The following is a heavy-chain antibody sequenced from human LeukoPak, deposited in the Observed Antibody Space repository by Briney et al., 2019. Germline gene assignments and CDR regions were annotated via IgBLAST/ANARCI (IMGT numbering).Heavy chain of an antibody. CDR3: VRGQATAWGLDY. CDR2: IKQDGSEK. J-gene: IGHJ4*02. Sequence: GGSLRLSCAASGFTFSSYSMNWVRQAPGKGLEWVANIKQDGSEKYYVDSVKGRLTISRDNAKNSLYLQMNSLRAEDTALYYCVRGQATAWGLDYWGQGTLVTVSS. V-gene: IGHV3-7*01. D-gene: IGHD6-13*01. CDR1: GFTFSSYS.